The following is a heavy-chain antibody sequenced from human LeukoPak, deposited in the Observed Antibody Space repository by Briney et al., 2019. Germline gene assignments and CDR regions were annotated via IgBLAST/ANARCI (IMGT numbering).Heavy chain of an antibody. D-gene: IGHD2-2*01. CDR3: AREDAQEGTNAFDI. V-gene: IGHV4-59*01. J-gene: IGHJ3*02. Sequence: PSETLSLTCTVSGGSISSYYWSWIRQPPGKGLEWIVYIYYSGSTNYNPSLKSRVTISLDTSKNQFALKLTSVTAADTAVYYCAREDAQEGTNAFDIWGQGTMVTVSS. CDR1: GGSISSYY. CDR2: IYYSGST.